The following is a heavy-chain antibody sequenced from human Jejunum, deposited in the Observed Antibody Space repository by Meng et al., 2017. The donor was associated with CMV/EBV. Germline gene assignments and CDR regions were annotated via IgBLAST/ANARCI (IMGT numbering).Heavy chain of an antibody. Sequence: LTCTVSGDSINRGGHYWSWIRRLPGRGLEWMGYIYYSGAAYYNPSLKSRLTISVDTSKNQISLELKSVTAADTALYYCANIKKSWFESWGQGTLVTVSS. CDR3: ANIKKSWFES. D-gene: IGHD1/OR15-1a*01. CDR1: GDSINRGGHY. V-gene: IGHV4-30-4*01. CDR2: IYYSGAA. J-gene: IGHJ5*01.